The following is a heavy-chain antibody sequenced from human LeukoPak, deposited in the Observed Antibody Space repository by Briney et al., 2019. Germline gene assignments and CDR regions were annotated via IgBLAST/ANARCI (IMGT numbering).Heavy chain of an antibody. CDR1: GFTFSSYW. Sequence: GSLSLSCAASGFTFSSYWMLWVRPATGKGLVWVSRINSDGSSTVNADSVKGRFTISRDNVTNTVYLQMNSLRAEATAVYYCGRLRSGWSSLSDYWDQGTQVTVSS. V-gene: IGHV3-74*01. J-gene: IGHJ4*02. CDR3: GRLRSGWSSLSDY. CDR2: INSDGSST. D-gene: IGHD6-19*01.